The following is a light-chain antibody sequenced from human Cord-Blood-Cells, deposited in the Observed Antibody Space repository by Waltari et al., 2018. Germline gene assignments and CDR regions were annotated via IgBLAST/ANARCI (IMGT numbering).Light chain of an antibody. CDR1: QDISNY. J-gene: IGKJ3*01. CDR2: DAS. V-gene: IGKV1-33*01. Sequence: DIQMTQSPSSLSASVGDRVTITCQESQDISNYLNWYQQKPGKAPKLLIYDASNLEKGVPSRFSGSGSGTDFTFTISSLQPEDIATYYCQQYDNLLTFGPGTKVDIK. CDR3: QQYDNLLT.